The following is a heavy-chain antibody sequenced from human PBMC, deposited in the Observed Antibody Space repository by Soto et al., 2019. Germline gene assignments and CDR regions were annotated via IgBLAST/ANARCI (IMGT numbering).Heavy chain of an antibody. V-gene: IGHV3-74*01. Sequence: EVQLVESGGGLVQPGGSLRLSCAASGFTFSSYWMHWVRQAPGKGLVWVSRINSDGSSTSYEDSVKGRFTISRDNAKNTLYLPMNSLRAEDTAVYYCASTWEYSSSSFDYWGQGTLVTVSS. CDR1: GFTFSSYW. D-gene: IGHD6-6*01. CDR3: ASTWEYSSSSFDY. CDR2: INSDGSST. J-gene: IGHJ4*02.